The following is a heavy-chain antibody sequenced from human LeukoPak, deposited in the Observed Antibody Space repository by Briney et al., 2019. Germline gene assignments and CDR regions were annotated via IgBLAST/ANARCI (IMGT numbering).Heavy chain of an antibody. D-gene: IGHD3-22*01. CDR2: INPDTGRT. J-gene: IGHJ4*02. V-gene: IGHV1-2*02. CDR1: GYIFTSYG. Sequence: ASVKVSCKASGYIFTSYGISWVRQAPGQGLEWMGWINPDTGRTNYAQKFQGRATMTRDTSITTAYMELTRLTSDDTAVYSCARGTYYDSSAYSGVRLFDYWGQGTLVSVSS. CDR3: ARGTYYDSSAYSGVRLFDY.